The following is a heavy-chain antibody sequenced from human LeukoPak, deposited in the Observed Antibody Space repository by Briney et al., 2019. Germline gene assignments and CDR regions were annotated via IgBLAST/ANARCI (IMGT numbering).Heavy chain of an antibody. J-gene: IGHJ3*02. V-gene: IGHV3-23*01. CDR2: ISGSAGST. D-gene: IGHD4-17*01. CDR3: AKDTVGYGDYVGAFDI. CDR1: GFTFSSYA. Sequence: GGSLRLSCAASGFTFSSYAMSWVRQAPGKGLEWVSTISGSAGSTYYADSVKGRFTISRDNAKNSLYLQMNSLRAEDTALYYCAKDTVGYGDYVGAFDIWGQGTMVTVSS.